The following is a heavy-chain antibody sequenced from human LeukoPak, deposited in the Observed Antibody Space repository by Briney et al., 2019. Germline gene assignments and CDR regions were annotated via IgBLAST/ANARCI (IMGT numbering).Heavy chain of an antibody. Sequence: ASVKVSCKASGYTFTSYDFNWVRQATGQRPEWMGWMSPNSGDTGYAQKFQDKVTMTRNTSISTAYMELSSLRSDDTAVYYCARGPPNWGYDYWGPGTLVTVSS. V-gene: IGHV1-8*01. J-gene: IGHJ4*02. D-gene: IGHD7-27*01. CDR1: GYTFTSYD. CDR3: ARGPPNWGYDY. CDR2: MSPNSGDT.